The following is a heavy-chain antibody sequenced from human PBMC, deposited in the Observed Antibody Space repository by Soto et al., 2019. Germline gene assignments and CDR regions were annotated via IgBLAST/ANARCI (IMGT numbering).Heavy chain of an antibody. CDR2: IYYSGST. J-gene: IGHJ4*02. CDR1: GFSISSGDYY. Sequence: SETLSLTCPFSGFSISSGDYYWSWIRQPPGKGLEWIGYIYYSGSTYYNPSLKSRVTISVDTSKNQFSLKLSSVTAADTAVYYCARERGLLRYFDWLLDWGQGTLVTVSS. D-gene: IGHD3-9*01. CDR3: ARERGLLRYFDWLLD. V-gene: IGHV4-30-4*01.